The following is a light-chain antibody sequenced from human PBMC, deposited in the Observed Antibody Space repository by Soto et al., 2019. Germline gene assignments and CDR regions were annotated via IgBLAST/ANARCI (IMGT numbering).Light chain of an antibody. CDR1: SSDVGAYNY. Sequence: QSALTQPASVSGSPGQSITISFTGTSSDVGAYNYVSWYQQHPGKAPKLMIFDVSNRPSGVSNRFSGSKSGNTASLTISGLQAEDEADYYCSSYTSSSTLVFGGGTKLTVL. V-gene: IGLV2-14*03. J-gene: IGLJ2*01. CDR2: DVS. CDR3: SSYTSSSTLV.